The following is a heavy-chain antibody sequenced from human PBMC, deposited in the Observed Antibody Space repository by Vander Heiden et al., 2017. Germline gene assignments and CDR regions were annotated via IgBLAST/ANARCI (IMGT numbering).Heavy chain of an antibody. D-gene: IGHD6-6*01. CDR3: AKDKGGIAARRNYYYYGMDV. CDR1: GFPFSSYG. Sequence: QVQLVESGGGVVQPGRSLRLSCAASGFPFSSYGMHWVRQAPGKGLEWVAVISYDGSNKYYADSVKGRFTIARDNSKNTLYLQMNSLRAEDTAVYYCAKDKGGIAARRNYYYYGMDVWGQGTTVTVSS. CDR2: ISYDGSNK. J-gene: IGHJ6*02. V-gene: IGHV3-30*18.